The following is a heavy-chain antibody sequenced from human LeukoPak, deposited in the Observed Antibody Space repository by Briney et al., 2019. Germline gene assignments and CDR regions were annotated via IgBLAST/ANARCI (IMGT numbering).Heavy chain of an antibody. CDR1: GGTFSSYA. J-gene: IGHJ4*02. Sequence: ASVKVSCKASGGTFSSYAISWVRQAPGQGLEWMGRIIPILGIASYAQKFQGRVTMTRDTSTSTVYMELSSLRSEDTAVYYCARVSNYHAFSYWGQGTLVTVSS. CDR2: IIPILGIA. CDR3: ARVSNYHAFSY. D-gene: IGHD4-11*01. V-gene: IGHV1-69*04.